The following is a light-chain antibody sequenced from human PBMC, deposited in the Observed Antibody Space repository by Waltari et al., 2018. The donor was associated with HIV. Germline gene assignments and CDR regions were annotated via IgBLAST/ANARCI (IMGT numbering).Light chain of an antibody. J-gene: IGKJ1*01. Sequence: EIVMRQSPATLSVSPGERATLSCRASQSVSSSLAWYQQKPGQAPRLLIYGASTRATGIPAKFSGSGSGTEFTLTISSLQSEDFAVYYCQQYKDWPPRTFGQGTKVEIK. CDR2: GAS. V-gene: IGKV3-15*01. CDR1: QSVSSS. CDR3: QQYKDWPPRT.